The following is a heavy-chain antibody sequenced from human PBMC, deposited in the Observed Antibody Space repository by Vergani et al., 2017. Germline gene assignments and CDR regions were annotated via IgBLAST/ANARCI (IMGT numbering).Heavy chain of an antibody. CDR3: ARRDSSSWYEFDY. Sequence: EVQLVESGGGLVKPGGSLRLSCAASGFTFSSYSMNWVRQAPGKGLEWVSSISSSSSYIYYADSVKGRFTISRDNAKNSLYLQMNSLRAEDTAVYYCARRDSSSWYEFDYWGQGTLVTVSS. J-gene: IGHJ4*02. CDR1: GFTFSSYS. CDR2: ISSSSSYI. D-gene: IGHD6-13*01. V-gene: IGHV3-21*01.